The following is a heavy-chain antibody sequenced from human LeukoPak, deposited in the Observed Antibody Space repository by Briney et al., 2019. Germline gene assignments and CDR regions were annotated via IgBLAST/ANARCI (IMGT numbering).Heavy chain of an antibody. D-gene: IGHD3-3*01. CDR3: ARAEGYDFGEGNWFDP. J-gene: IGHJ5*02. CDR2: IIPIFGTA. V-gene: IGHV1-69*13. Sequence: ASVKVSCKASGGTFSSYAISWVRQAPGQGLEWMGGIIPIFGTANYAQKFQGRVTITADESTSTAYMELSSLRSEDTAVYYCARAEGYDFGEGNWFDPWGQGTLVTVSS. CDR1: GGTFSSYA.